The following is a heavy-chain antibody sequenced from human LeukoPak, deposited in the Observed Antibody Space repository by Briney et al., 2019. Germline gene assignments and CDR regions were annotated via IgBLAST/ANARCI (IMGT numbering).Heavy chain of an antibody. Sequence: ASVKVSCKASGYTFTSYYMHWVRQAPGQGLEWMGTINPSGGSTSYAQKFQGRVTMTRDTSTSTVYMELSSLRSEDTAVYYCARGGPKLVDIVATTYYFDYWGQGTLVTVSS. D-gene: IGHD5-12*01. CDR1: GYTFTSYY. J-gene: IGHJ4*02. V-gene: IGHV1-46*01. CDR3: ARGGPKLVDIVATTYYFDY. CDR2: INPSGGST.